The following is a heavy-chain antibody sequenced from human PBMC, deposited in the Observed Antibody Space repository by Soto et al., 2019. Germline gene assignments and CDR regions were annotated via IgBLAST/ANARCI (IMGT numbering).Heavy chain of an antibody. CDR1: GYTFTSYG. D-gene: IGHD2-2*01. J-gene: IGHJ6*02. CDR3: ARVRGDIVVVPAATPYYYYGMDV. Sequence: QVPLVQSGAEVKKPGASVKVSCKASGYTFTSYGISWVRQAPGQGLEWMGWISAYNGNTNYAQKLQGRVTMTTDTSTRTACMELRSLRSDDTAVYYCARVRGDIVVVPAATPYYYYGMDVWGQGTTVTVSS. V-gene: IGHV1-18*01. CDR2: ISAYNGNT.